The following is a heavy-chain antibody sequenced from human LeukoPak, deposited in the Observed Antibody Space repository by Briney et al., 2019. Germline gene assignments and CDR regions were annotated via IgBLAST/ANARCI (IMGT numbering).Heavy chain of an antibody. D-gene: IGHD2-2*01. V-gene: IGHV1-2*02. Sequence: VASVKVSCKASGYTFTGYYMHRVRQAPGQGLEWMGWIKPNSGGTNYAQKFQGRVSMTRDTSISTAYMELSRLRSDDTAVYYCARARGDIVVVPAAIWFDPWGQGTLVTVSS. CDR1: GYTFTGYY. J-gene: IGHJ5*02. CDR3: ARARGDIVVVPAAIWFDP. CDR2: IKPNSGGT.